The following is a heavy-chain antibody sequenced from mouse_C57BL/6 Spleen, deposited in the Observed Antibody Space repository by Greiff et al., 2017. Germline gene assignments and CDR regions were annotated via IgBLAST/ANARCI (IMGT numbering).Heavy chain of an antibody. CDR1: GFSLTSYG. CDR2: IWSGGST. J-gene: IGHJ3*01. D-gene: IGHD1-1*01. CDR3: ARNDYGSSYWFAY. V-gene: IGHV2-2*01. Sequence: VQLVESGPGLVQPSQSLSITCTVSGFSLTSYGVHWVRQSPGKGLEWLGVIWSGGSTDYTAAFISRLSISKDNSKSQVFFKMNSLQADDTAIYYCARNDYGSSYWFAYWGQGTLVTVSA.